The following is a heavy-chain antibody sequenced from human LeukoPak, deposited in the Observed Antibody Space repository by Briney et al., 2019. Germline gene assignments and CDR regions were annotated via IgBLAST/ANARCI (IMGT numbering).Heavy chain of an antibody. CDR3: AESPPEVVAAYFDY. CDR1: GGSISSYY. J-gene: IGHJ4*02. D-gene: IGHD2-15*01. V-gene: IGHV4-59*04. Sequence: SETLSLTCTVSGGSISSYYWSWIRQPAGKGLEWIGSIYYSGSTYYNPSLKSRVTISVDTSKNQFSLKLSSVTAADTAVYYCAESPPEVVAAYFDYWGQGTLVTVSS. CDR2: IYYSGST.